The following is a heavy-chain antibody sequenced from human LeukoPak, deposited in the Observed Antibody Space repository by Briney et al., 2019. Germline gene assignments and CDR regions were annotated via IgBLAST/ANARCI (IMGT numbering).Heavy chain of an antibody. D-gene: IGHD3-9*01. V-gene: IGHV3-23*01. CDR3: ARDLPDTLTGNSDDAFDI. Sequence: GGSLRLSCAASGFTFSSYGMSWVRQAPGKGPEWVSAITGNGANTFYADSVKGRFTISRDNAKKSLYLQMNNLRAEDTAVYYCARDLPDTLTGNSDDAFDIWGQGIMVTVS. CDR1: GFTFSSYG. J-gene: IGHJ3*02. CDR2: ITGNGANT.